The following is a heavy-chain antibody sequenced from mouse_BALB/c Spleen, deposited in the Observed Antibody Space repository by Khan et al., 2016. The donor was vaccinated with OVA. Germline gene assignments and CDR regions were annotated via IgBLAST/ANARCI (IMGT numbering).Heavy chain of an antibody. J-gene: IGHJ4*01. CDR3: ARAYYANYREAMDY. CDR2: ILGFGST. CDR1: GFSLTGYG. Sequence: QVQLKESGPGLVAPSQSLSITCTVSGFSLTGYGVNWVLQSLGKGLVWLGMILGFGSTDYNSALQSRLSISKDNSKSQVFLKMNSLQTDDAARYYCARAYYANYREAMDYWGQGTSVTVSS. D-gene: IGHD2-10*01. V-gene: IGHV2-6-7*01.